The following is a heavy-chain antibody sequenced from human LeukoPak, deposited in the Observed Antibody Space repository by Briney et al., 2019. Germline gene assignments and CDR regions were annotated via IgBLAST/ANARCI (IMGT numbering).Heavy chain of an antibody. Sequence: PGGSLRLSCAASGFTFSSYGMHWVRQAPGKGLEWVAIVSYDGSNGYYADSVKGRFTISRDNSKSTMYLEMNSLRAEDTAVYYCAKDHYYDSSGPDYWGQGTLVTVSS. V-gene: IGHV3-30*18. CDR3: AKDHYYDSSGPDY. J-gene: IGHJ4*02. CDR1: GFTFSSYG. CDR2: VSYDGSNG. D-gene: IGHD3-22*01.